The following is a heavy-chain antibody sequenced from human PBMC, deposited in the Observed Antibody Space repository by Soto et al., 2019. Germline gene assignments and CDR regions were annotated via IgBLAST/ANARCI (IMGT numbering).Heavy chain of an antibody. J-gene: IGHJ2*01. CDR2: LSNNGGST. V-gene: IGHV3-64D*06. D-gene: IGHD6-13*01. Sequence: PGGSLRLSCSGSGYTFSGYAMHWVRQAPGRGLEYVSGLSNNGGSTYYTDSVKGRFTISRDNSKNTLYLQMSSLIAEDTAVYYCVKDRDRSSWYFSPFDLWGRGTLVTVSS. CDR1: GYTFSGYA. CDR3: VKDRDRSSWYFSPFDL.